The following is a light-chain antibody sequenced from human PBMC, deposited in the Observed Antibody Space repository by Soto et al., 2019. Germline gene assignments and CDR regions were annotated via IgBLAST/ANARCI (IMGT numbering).Light chain of an antibody. J-gene: IGKJ4*01. CDR3: QQRSNWPLT. Sequence: EIVLTQSPATLSLSPGERATLSCRASRSVSSFLAWYQQKPGKVPRLLIYDASNRATGIPARFSGSVSGTDVTLTISSLEPEDFAVYYCQQRSNWPLTFGGGTSVEIK. CDR1: RSVSSF. CDR2: DAS. V-gene: IGKV3-11*01.